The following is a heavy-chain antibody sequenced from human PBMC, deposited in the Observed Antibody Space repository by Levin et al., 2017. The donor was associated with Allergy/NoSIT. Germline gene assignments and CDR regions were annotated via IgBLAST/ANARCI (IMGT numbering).Heavy chain of an antibody. D-gene: IGHD2-2*01. CDR1: GFTFSNYW. CDR3: ARGGCSSTSCLDS. CDR2: INSDGSNT. Sequence: GGSLRLSCAASGFTFSNYWMHWVRQAPGKGLVWVSHINSDGSNTNYADSVKGRFTISRDNAKSTLYLQMNSLRAEDTAVYYCARGGCSSTSCLDSWGQGTLVTVSP. J-gene: IGHJ5*01. V-gene: IGHV3-74*01.